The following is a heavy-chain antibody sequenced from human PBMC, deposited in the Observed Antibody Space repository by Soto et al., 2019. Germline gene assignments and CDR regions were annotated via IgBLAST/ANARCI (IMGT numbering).Heavy chain of an antibody. Sequence: GESLRLSCAASGFTVSSNYMSWVRQAPGKGLEWVSVIYSGGSTYYADSVKGRFTISRDNSKNTLYLQMNSLRAEDTAVYYCARGVGGVYSGYVPGGYCSGGSCYSHYYYYMDVWGKGTTVTVSS. CDR1: GFTVSSNY. V-gene: IGHV3-66*01. CDR2: IYSGGST. CDR3: ARGVGGVYSGYVPGGYCSGGSCYSHYYYYMDV. D-gene: IGHD2-15*01. J-gene: IGHJ6*03.